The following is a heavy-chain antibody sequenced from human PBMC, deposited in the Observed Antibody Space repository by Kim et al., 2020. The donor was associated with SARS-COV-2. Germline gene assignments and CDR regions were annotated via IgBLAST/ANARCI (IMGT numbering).Heavy chain of an antibody. J-gene: IGHJ4*02. Sequence: GGSLRLSCAASGFTFSSYAMSWVRQAPGKGLEWVSAIRGSGGSTYYADSVKGRFTISRDNSKNTLYLQMNSLRAEDTAVYYCAKGRWELRRYCSSTSCYEPEIKPSVFDYWGQGTLVTVSS. CDR2: IRGSGGST. V-gene: IGHV3-23*01. CDR3: AKGRWELRRYCSSTSCYEPEIKPSVFDY. CDR1: GFTFSSYA. D-gene: IGHD2-2*01.